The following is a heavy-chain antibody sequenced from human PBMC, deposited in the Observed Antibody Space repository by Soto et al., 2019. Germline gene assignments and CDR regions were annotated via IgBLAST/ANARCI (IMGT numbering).Heavy chain of an antibody. V-gene: IGHV1-18*04. J-gene: IGHJ5*01. CDR1: CYTFTNYD. CDR3: ARVAPGAVPWFGS. Sequence: ASVKVSCKTSCYTFTNYDVTWVRQAPGRGLEWMGWITPYNDNTHYAPHLQGRITLATDTSTNTAYLDLTNLTSDDTAMYHCARVAPGAVPWFGSWGLGTTVTVSS. D-gene: IGHD3-10*02. CDR2: ITPYNDNT.